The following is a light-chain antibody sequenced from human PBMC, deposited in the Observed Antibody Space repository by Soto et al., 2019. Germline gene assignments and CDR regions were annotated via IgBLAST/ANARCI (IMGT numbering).Light chain of an antibody. CDR3: CSYAGDYTFV. CDR2: DVK. J-gene: IGLJ1*01. CDR1: SSDVGGYNY. Sequence: QSVLTQPRSLSGSPGQSVTLPCTGTSSDVGGYNYVTWYQQYPGKAPKVMIYDVKTRPSGVPDRFSGSKSGNTACLTISGLQAEDEADYYCCSYAGDYTFVFGTGTKLTVL. V-gene: IGLV2-11*01.